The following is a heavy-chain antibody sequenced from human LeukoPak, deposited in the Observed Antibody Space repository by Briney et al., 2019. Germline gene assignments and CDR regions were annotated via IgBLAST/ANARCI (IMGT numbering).Heavy chain of an antibody. Sequence: GGSLRLSCAASGFTFSNAWMTWVRQAPGKGLEWVSAISGSGGSTYYADSVKGRFTISRDNSKNTLYLQMNSLRAEDTAVYYCAKTHYYDSSSFDPWGQGTLVTVSS. V-gene: IGHV3-23*01. D-gene: IGHD3-22*01. CDR1: GFTFSNAW. J-gene: IGHJ5*02. CDR2: ISGSGGST. CDR3: AKTHYYDSSSFDP.